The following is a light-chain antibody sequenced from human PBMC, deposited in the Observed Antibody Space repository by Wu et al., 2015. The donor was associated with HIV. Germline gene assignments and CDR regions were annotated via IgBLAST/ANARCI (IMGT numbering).Light chain of an antibody. CDR1: QSVSSSY. Sequence: EIVLTQSPTTLSLSPGERATLSCRASQSVSSSYLAWYQQKPGQAPRLLIYGASSRATGIPDRFSGSGSGTDFTLTISRLEPEDFAVYYCHQNANSPLTFGGGTKVEI. V-gene: IGKV3-20*01. J-gene: IGKJ4*01. CDR3: HQNANSPLT. CDR2: GAS.